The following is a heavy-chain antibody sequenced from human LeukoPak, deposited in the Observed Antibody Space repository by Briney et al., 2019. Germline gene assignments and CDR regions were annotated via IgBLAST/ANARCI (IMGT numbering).Heavy chain of an antibody. CDR1: GGSFSGYY. D-gene: IGHD3-9*01. CDR2: INHSGST. V-gene: IGHV4-34*01. J-gene: IGHJ4*02. CDR3: AGRYFDWLLWGPADY. Sequence: SETLSLTCAVYGGSFSGYYWSWIRQPPGKGLEWIGEINHSGSTNYNPSLKSRVTISVDTSKNQFSLKLSSVTAADTAVYYCAGRYFDWLLWGPADYWGQGTLVTVSS.